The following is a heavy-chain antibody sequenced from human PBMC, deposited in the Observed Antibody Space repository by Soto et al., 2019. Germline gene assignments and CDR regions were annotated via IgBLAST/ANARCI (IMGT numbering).Heavy chain of an antibody. Sequence: GGSLRLSCAASGFTFSSYAMSWVRQAPGKGLEWVSAISGSGGSTYYADSVKGRFTISRDNSKNTLYLQMNSLRAGDTAVYYCAKLTMVRVYYGMDVWGQGTTVTVSS. J-gene: IGHJ6*02. CDR3: AKLTMVRVYYGMDV. D-gene: IGHD3-10*01. V-gene: IGHV3-23*01. CDR2: ISGSGGST. CDR1: GFTFSSYA.